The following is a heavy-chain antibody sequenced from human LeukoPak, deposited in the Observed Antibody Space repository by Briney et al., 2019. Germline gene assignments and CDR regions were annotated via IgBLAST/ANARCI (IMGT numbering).Heavy chain of an antibody. CDR1: GGSVSSGSYY. J-gene: IGHJ4*02. CDR2: IYYSGST. V-gene: IGHV4-61*01. Sequence: SETLSLTCTVSGGSVSSGSYYWSWIRQPPGKGLEWIGYIYYSGSTNYNPSLKSRVTISVDTSKNQFSLKLSSVTAADTAVYYCARGVVGSWEIDYRGQGTLVTVSS. CDR3: ARGVVGSWEIDY. D-gene: IGHD6-13*01.